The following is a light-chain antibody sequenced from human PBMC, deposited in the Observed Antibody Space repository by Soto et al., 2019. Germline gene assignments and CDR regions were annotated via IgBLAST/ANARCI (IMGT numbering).Light chain of an antibody. CDR2: DAS. Sequence: DIQMTQSPSTLCASVGDRVTITSRASQSINGWLAWYQQKPGKAPKLLIYDASSLESGVPSRFSGSGSGTEFTLTISSLQPDDFATFYRLQYNTYSRTFGQGTKVEVK. V-gene: IGKV1-5*01. J-gene: IGKJ1*01. CDR1: QSINGW. CDR3: LQYNTYSRT.